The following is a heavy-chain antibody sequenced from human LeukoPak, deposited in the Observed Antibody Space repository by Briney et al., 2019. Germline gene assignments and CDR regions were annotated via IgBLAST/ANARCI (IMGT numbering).Heavy chain of an antibody. D-gene: IGHD3-3*01. CDR3: ARDQEPIFGVAVLSLFDY. CDR2: INPNSGGT. CDR1: GYTFTGYY. V-gene: IGHV1-2*02. J-gene: IGHJ4*02. Sequence: VASVKVSCKASGYTFTGYYMHWVRQAPGQGLEWMGWINPNSGGTNYAQKFQGRVTMTRDTSISTAYMELSRLRSDDTAVYYCARDQEPIFGVAVLSLFDYWGQGTLVTVSS.